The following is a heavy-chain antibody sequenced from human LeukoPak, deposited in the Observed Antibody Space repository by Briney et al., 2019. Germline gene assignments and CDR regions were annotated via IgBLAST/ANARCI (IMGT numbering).Heavy chain of an antibody. CDR3: ARTGYYFDY. CDR2: ITSSGSTI. Sequence: GGSLRLSCAASGFTFSSYEMNWVRQAPGKGLEWVSYITSSGSTIYYADSVKGRFTISRDNAKNSLYLQMNSLRAEDTAVYYCARTGYYFDYWGQGTLVTVSS. CDR1: GFTFSSYE. V-gene: IGHV3-48*03. D-gene: IGHD1-14*01. J-gene: IGHJ4*02.